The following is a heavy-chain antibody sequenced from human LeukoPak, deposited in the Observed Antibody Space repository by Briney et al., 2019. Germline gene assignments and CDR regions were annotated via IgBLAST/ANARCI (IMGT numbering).Heavy chain of an antibody. Sequence: GGSLRLSCAASGFTFSSYAMSWVRQAPGKGLEWVSAISGSGGSTYYADSVKGRFTISRDDSRNTLYLQMNSLRGDDTAVYYCAKDVGKWESLHFFDYWGQGTLVTVSS. D-gene: IGHD1-26*01. CDR1: GFTFSSYA. CDR3: AKDVGKWESLHFFDY. V-gene: IGHV3-23*01. CDR2: ISGSGGST. J-gene: IGHJ4*02.